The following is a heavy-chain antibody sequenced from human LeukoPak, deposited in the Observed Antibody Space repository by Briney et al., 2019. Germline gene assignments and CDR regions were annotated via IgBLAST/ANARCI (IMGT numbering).Heavy chain of an antibody. Sequence: GGSLRLSCAASGFTFSSHSLMWVRQAPGKGLDWVSSISPDSGYIYCADSVKGRFTISRDNAENSLFLQMNSLGAEDTAVYYCAPFSAVTHYYFDYWGQGTLVTVSS. J-gene: IGHJ4*02. V-gene: IGHV3-21*01. CDR3: APFSAVTHYYFDY. D-gene: IGHD6-13*01. CDR2: ISPDSGYI. CDR1: GFTFSSHS.